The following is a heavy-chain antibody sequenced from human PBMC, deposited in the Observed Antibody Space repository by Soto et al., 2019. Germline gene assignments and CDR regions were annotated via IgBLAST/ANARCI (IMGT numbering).Heavy chain of an antibody. CDR1: GGSISSGVYY. J-gene: IGHJ4*02. CDR3: AREDYYGSGRPESLHSLFDY. CDR2: IYYSGST. V-gene: IGHV4-30-4*01. D-gene: IGHD3-10*01. Sequence: QVQLQESGPGLVKPSQTLSLTCTVSGGSISSGVYYWSWIRQPPGKGLEWIGYIYYSGSTYYNPSLKSRVTISVDTSKNQFSLKLSSVTAADTAVYYCAREDYYGSGRPESLHSLFDYWGQGTLVTVSS.